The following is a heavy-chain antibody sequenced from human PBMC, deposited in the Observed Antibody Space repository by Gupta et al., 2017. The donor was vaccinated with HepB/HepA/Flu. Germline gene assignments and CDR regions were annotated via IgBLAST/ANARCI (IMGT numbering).Heavy chain of an antibody. CDR1: GFTFSSYG. Sequence: QVQLVESGGGVVQPGRSLRLSCAASGFTFSSYGMHWVRQAPGKGLEWVAVIWYDGSNKYYADSVKGRFTISRDNSKNTLYLQMNSLRAEDTAVYYCARDGVRYFDPPYYYYYMDVWGKGTTVTVSS. V-gene: IGHV3-33*01. CDR2: IWYDGSNK. D-gene: IGHD3-9*01. CDR3: ARDGVRYFDPPYYYYYMDV. J-gene: IGHJ6*03.